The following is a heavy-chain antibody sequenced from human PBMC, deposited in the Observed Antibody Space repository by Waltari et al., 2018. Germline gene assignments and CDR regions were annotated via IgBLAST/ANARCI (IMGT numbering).Heavy chain of an antibody. D-gene: IGHD3-22*01. Sequence: EVQLVQSGAEVKKPGATVKISCQASGYTFTDYYIHWVQQAPGKGLEWMGRVDPEDGETIYAEKFQGRVTITADTSTDTAYMELSSLRSEDTAVYYCATDPLITMIVAIDYWGQGTLVTVSS. CDR3: ATDPLITMIVAIDY. V-gene: IGHV1-69-2*01. CDR2: VDPEDGET. J-gene: IGHJ4*02. CDR1: GYTFTDYY.